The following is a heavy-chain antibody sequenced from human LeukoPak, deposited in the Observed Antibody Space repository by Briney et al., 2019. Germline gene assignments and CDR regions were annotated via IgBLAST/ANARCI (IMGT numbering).Heavy chain of an antibody. CDR3: AKVSWANYFDY. J-gene: IGHJ4*02. CDR2: ISGSGDNT. V-gene: IGHV3-23*01. CDR1: GFSFSSYA. D-gene: IGHD6-13*01. Sequence: GGSLRLSCAASGFSFSSYAMSWVRQAPGKGLEGVSAISGSGDNTYYADSVRGRFTISSDNSKNTLYLQMNSLRAEDTAIYYCAKVSWANYFDYWGQGTLVTVSS.